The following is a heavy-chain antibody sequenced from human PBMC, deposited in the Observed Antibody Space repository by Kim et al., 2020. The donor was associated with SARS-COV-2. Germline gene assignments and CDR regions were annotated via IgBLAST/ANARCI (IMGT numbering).Heavy chain of an antibody. CDR1: GFTFSSYS. V-gene: IGHV3-21*01. D-gene: IGHD3-10*01. CDR3: ARDSTMVRGARDYYGMDV. J-gene: IGHJ6*02. CDR2: ISSSSSYI. Sequence: GGSLRLSCAASGFTFSSYSMNWVRQAPGKGLEWVSSISSSSSYIYYADSVKGRFTISRDNAKNSLYLQMNSLRAEDTAVYYCARDSTMVRGARDYYGMDVWGHGTTVTVSS.